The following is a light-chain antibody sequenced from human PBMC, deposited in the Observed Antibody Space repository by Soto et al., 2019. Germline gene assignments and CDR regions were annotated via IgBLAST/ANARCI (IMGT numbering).Light chain of an antibody. Sequence: EIGMTQSPATLSVSPGERATLSCRASQSVSSNLAWYQQKPGQAPRLLIYGASTRATGIPARFSGSGSGTEFTLTISSLQSEYFAVYYCQQYNNWTPWTFGQGNKVDIK. CDR2: GAS. CDR3: QQYNNWTPWT. V-gene: IGKV3-15*01. CDR1: QSVSSN. J-gene: IGKJ1*01.